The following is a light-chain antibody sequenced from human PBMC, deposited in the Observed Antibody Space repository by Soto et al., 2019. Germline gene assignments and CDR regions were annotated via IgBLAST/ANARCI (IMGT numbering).Light chain of an antibody. CDR3: QQYGSSGT. J-gene: IGKJ1*01. CDR2: GAS. Sequence: ELLLTQSSGALCLSPGARATLSCKASQSVSNNYLAWYQQKPGQAPRLLIYGASNRATGIPDRFSGSGSGTDFTLTISRLEPEDFAVYYCQQYGSSGTVGQGTKVDIK. CDR1: QSVSNNY. V-gene: IGKV3-20*01.